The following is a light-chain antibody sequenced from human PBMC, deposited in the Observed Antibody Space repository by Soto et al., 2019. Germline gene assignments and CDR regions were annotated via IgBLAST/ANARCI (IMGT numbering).Light chain of an antibody. J-gene: IGLJ1*01. CDR2: SNN. Sequence: QSVLTQPPSASGTPGQRVTISCSGSSSNIGSNTVNWYQQLPGTAPKLVIYSNNRRPSGVPDRFSGSKSGTSASLAISGLQSEDEADYYCSSLGVFGTGTKVTVL. CDR3: SSLGV. V-gene: IGLV1-44*01. CDR1: SSNIGSNT.